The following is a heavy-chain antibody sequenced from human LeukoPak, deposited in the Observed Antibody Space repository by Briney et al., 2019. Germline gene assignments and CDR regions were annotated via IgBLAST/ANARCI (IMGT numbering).Heavy chain of an antibody. CDR3: ARISYDSSGYFDY. Sequence: GGSLRLSCAASGFTFNSYWMHWVRLVPGKGPVWVSHITSGGTNTSYAESAKGRLAISRDNAKNTLYLQMNSLGAEDTAMYYCARISYDSSGYFDYWGQGTLVTVSS. CDR2: ITSGGTNT. CDR1: GFTFNSYW. V-gene: IGHV3-74*01. D-gene: IGHD3-22*01. J-gene: IGHJ4*02.